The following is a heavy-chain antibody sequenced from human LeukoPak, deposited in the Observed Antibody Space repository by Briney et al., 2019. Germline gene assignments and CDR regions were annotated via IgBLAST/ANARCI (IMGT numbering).Heavy chain of an antibody. CDR2: ISGSGGST. CDR3: AASDGYGSGSLDY. Sequence: GGSLRLSCAASGFTFSSYAMSWVRQAPGKGLEWVSAISGSGGSTYYADSVKGRFTISRDNSKNALYLQMNSLRAEDTTVYYCAASDGYGSGSLDYWGQGTLVTVSS. V-gene: IGHV3-23*01. D-gene: IGHD3-10*01. J-gene: IGHJ4*02. CDR1: GFTFSSYA.